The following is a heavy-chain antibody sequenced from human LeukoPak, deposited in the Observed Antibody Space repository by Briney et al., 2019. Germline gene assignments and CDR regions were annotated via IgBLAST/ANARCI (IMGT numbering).Heavy chain of an antibody. CDR3: ASSTIFGVVSATHFDY. CDR1: GGTFSSYA. CDR2: IIPIFGTA. J-gene: IGHJ4*02. Sequence: AASVNVSCKASGGTFSSYAISWVRQAPGQGLEWMGGIIPIFGTANYAQKFQGRVTITADESTSTAYMELSSLRSEDTAVYYCASSTIFGVVSATHFDYWGQGTLVTVSS. D-gene: IGHD3-3*01. V-gene: IGHV1-69*13.